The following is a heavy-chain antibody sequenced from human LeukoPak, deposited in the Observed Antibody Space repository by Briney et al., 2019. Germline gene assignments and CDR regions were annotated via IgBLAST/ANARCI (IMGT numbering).Heavy chain of an antibody. CDR1: GYTFTSYG. CDR3: ARKVYYGSGSYPDY. J-gene: IGHJ4*02. V-gene: IGHV1-18*01. CDR2: ISAYNYNT. Sequence: GASVKVSCKASGYTFTSYGISWVRQAPGQGLEWMGWISAYNYNTNYAQKFQGRVTTTTDTSTSTAYMELRSLRSDDTAVYYCARKVYYGSGSYPDYWGQGTLVTVSS. D-gene: IGHD3-10*01.